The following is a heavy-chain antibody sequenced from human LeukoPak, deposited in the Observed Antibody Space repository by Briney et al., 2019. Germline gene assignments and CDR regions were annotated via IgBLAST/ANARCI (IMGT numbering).Heavy chain of an antibody. CDR3: ARHSRVSYYFDY. J-gene: IGHJ4*02. CDR2: IYHSGRT. Sequence: SETLSLTCAASGYSISSGYYWGWIRQPPGKGLEWIGSIYHSGRTYYNPSLKSRVTISVDTSKNQFSLKLSSVTAAYTAVYYCARHSRVSYYFDYWGQGTLVTVSS. V-gene: IGHV4-38-2*01. CDR1: GYSISSGYY.